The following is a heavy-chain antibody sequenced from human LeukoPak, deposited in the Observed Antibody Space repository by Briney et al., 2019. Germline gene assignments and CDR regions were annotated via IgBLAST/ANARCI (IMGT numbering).Heavy chain of an antibody. CDR3: ASGSGSYYGY. Sequence: SETLSLTCTVSGGSISSSRYYGGWIRQPPGKGLEWIGSMYYSGSTYYNPSLKSRVTISVDTSKNQFSLKLSSVAAADTAVYYCASGSGSYYGYWGQGTLVTVSS. CDR2: MYYSGST. V-gene: IGHV4-39*07. CDR1: GGSISSSRYY. D-gene: IGHD1-26*01. J-gene: IGHJ4*02.